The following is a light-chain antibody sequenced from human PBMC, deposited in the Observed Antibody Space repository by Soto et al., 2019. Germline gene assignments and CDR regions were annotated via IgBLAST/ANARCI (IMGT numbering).Light chain of an antibody. J-gene: IGKJ4*01. CDR1: QTVRNNY. CDR2: DAS. CDR3: QQFSSYPLT. V-gene: IGKV3-20*01. Sequence: EFVLTQSPGTLSLSPGERATLSCRASQTVRNNYLAWYQQKPGQAPRLLIYDASSRATGIPDRFSGGGSGTDFTLTISRLEHEDFVVYYCQQFSSYPLTFGGGTKVDIK.